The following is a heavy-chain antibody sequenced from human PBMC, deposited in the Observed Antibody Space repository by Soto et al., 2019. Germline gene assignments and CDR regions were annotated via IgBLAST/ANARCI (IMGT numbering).Heavy chain of an antibody. V-gene: IGHV4-59*01. D-gene: IGHD6-19*01. J-gene: IGHJ5*02. Sequence: SETLSLTCTVSGGSISSYYWSWIRQPPGKGLEWIGYIYYSGSTNYNPSLKSRVTISVDTSKNQFSLKLSSVTAADTAVYYCARDSSGWTPEWFAPWGQGTLVTVSS. CDR1: GGSISSYY. CDR2: IYYSGST. CDR3: ARDSSGWTPEWFAP.